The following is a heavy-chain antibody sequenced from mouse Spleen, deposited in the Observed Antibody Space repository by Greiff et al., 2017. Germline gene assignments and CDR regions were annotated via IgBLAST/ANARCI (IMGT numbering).Heavy chain of an antibody. J-gene: IGHJ2*01. Sequence: QVQLQQSGAELVKPGASVKLSCKASGYTFTSYWMHWVKQSPGQGLEWIGEINPSNGRTNYHEKFQSKATLTVDKSSSTAYMQLSSLTSEDSAVYNCARHLEVRYVDYWGKGTTLTVSS. D-gene: IGHD2-13*01. V-gene: IGHV1S81*02. CDR2: INPSNGRT. CDR3: ARHLEVRYVDY. CDR1: GYTFTSYW.